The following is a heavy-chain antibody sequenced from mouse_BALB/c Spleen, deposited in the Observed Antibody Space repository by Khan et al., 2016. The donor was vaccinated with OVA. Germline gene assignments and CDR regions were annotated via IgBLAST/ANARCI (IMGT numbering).Heavy chain of an antibody. CDR2: IWGAGST. CDR3: AKFFYGGISDWYFDV. CDR1: GISLNSYG. D-gene: IGHD1-1*01. J-gene: IGHJ1*01. Sequence: QVQLKESGPGLVAPSQSLSITCTVSGISLNSYGVTWVRQPPGKGLEWRGVIWGAGSTNYHSTPRSRLSISKDNSRSQVFLTLNSLRTADTATYYCAKFFYGGISDWYFDVWGAGTTVTVSS. V-gene: IGHV2-3*01.